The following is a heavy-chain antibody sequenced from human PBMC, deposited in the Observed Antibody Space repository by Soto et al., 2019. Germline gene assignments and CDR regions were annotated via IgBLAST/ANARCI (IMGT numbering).Heavy chain of an antibody. V-gene: IGHV3-9*01. CDR1: GFTFDDYA. Sequence: DVQLVESGGGLVQPGRSLRLSCAASGFTFDDYAMHWVRQAPGKGLEWVSGIRWNSGSIGYADSVKGRFTISRDNAKNSLYLQMNSLRAEDTALYYCAKRLKVRDTKDSAFDIWGQGTMVTVSS. CDR3: AKRLKVRDTKDSAFDI. D-gene: IGHD3-10*01. CDR2: IRWNSGSI. J-gene: IGHJ3*02.